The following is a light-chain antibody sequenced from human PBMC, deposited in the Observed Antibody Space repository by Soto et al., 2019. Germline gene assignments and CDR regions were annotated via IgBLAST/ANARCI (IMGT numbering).Light chain of an antibody. J-gene: IGLJ1*01. CDR2: DVR. CDR3: SSYTTISTYV. V-gene: IGLV2-14*01. Sequence: QSALTQPESVSGSPGQSITISCTGTSRDVGGYNYVSWYQQHPGKAPKLMIYDVRNRPSGVSNRFSGSKSVNTASLTISGLQAEDEADYYCSSYTTISTYVFGTGTKLTVL. CDR1: SRDVGGYNY.